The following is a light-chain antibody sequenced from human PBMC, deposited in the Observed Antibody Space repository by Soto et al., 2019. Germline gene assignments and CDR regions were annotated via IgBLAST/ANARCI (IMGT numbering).Light chain of an antibody. CDR2: GNN. Sequence: QSVLTQPPSASGTPGQTVTISSSGSSSNIGSNYVFWYQHLPGTAPKLLIYGNNQRPSGVPDRFSGSRSGTSASLAISGLRPEDDSDYYCVVWDDSLSGVVFGGGTKLTVL. J-gene: IGLJ3*02. CDR3: VVWDDSLSGVV. CDR1: SSNIGSNY. V-gene: IGLV1-47*01.